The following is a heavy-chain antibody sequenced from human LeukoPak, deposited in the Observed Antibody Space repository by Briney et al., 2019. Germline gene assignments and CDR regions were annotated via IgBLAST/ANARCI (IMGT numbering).Heavy chain of an antibody. CDR2: INHSGST. D-gene: IGHD6-19*01. Sequence: SETLSLTCAVYGGSFSGYYWSWIRQPPGKGLEWIGEINHSGSTNYNPSLKSRVTISVDTSKNQFSLKLSSVTAADTAVYYCARDGGSGWYNYWGLGTLVTVSS. J-gene: IGHJ4*02. V-gene: IGHV4-34*01. CDR1: GGSFSGYY. CDR3: ARDGGSGWYNY.